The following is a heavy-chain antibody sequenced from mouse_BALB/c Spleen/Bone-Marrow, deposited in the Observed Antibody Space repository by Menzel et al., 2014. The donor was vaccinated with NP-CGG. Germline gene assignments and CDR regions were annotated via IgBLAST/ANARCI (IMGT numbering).Heavy chain of an antibody. CDR2: IYPGNSDT. CDR3: TRVITTGSAWFAY. V-gene: IGHV1-5*01. J-gene: IGHJ3*01. Sequence: EVQLQQSGTVLARPGASVKMSCKASGYTFTSYWIHWVKQRPGQGLEWIGAIYPGNSDTSYNQKFKGKAKLTAVTSTSTAYMELSSLTNEDSAVYYCTRVITTGSAWFAYWGQGTLVTVSA. CDR1: GYTFTSYW. D-gene: IGHD2-4*01.